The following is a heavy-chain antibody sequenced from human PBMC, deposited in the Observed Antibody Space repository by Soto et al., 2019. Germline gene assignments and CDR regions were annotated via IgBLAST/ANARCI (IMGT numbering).Heavy chain of an antibody. J-gene: IGHJ6*03. D-gene: IGHD2-2*01. Sequence: ASVKVSCKASGGTFSSYAISWVRQPPGQGLEWMGGIIPIFGTANYAQKFQGRVTITADESTSTAYMELSSLRSEDTAVYYCARDRCSSTSCYGGYYYYYMDVWGKGTTVTVSS. CDR1: GGTFSSYA. V-gene: IGHV1-69*13. CDR3: ARDRCSSTSCYGGYYYYYMDV. CDR2: IIPIFGTA.